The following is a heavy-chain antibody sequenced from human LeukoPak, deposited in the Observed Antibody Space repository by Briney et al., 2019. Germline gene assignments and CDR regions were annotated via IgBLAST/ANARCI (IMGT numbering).Heavy chain of an antibody. D-gene: IGHD6-13*01. CDR3: AKSPHTAGGSWDYFDY. CDR1: GFTFDDYA. V-gene: IGHV3-9*01. J-gene: IGHJ4*02. Sequence: PGRSLRLSCAASGFTFDDYAMHWVRQAPGKGLAWVSGISWNSGSIGYADSVKGRFTISRDNAKNSLYLQMNSLRAEDTALYYCAKSPHTAGGSWDYFDYWGQGTLVTVSS. CDR2: ISWNSGSI.